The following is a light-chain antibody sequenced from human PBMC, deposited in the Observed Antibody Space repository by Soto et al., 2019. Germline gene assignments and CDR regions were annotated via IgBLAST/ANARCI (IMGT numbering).Light chain of an antibody. Sequence: DVQMTQSPSSLSAFVGDRVNITCRAGQRISSVLNWYQQKPGKAPKLLIYGASNLQSGVPSRFSGSGSGTDFTLSIRDLQPEDFATYYCQQSYSRLTFGPGTKLDIK. CDR3: QQSYSRLT. CDR2: GAS. J-gene: IGKJ3*01. V-gene: IGKV1-39*01. CDR1: QRISSV.